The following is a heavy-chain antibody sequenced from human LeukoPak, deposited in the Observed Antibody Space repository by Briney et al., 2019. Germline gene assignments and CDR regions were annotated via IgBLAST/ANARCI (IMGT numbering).Heavy chain of an antibody. CDR3: ARVTIVVPRFSGMDV. CDR1: GFTFSSYS. CDR2: INSDSSLM. J-gene: IGHJ6*02. V-gene: IGHV3-21*01. D-gene: IGHD3-22*01. Sequence: GGSLRLSCAASGFTFSSYSMNWVRQAPGKGLEWVSSINSDSSLMFYAESVKGRFTISRDNARNSLYLQMNSLRAEDTAVYYCARVTIVVPRFSGMDVWGQGTTVTVSS.